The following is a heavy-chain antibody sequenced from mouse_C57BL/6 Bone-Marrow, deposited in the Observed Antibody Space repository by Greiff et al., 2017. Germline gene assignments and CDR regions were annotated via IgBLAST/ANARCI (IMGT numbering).Heavy chain of an antibody. CDR1: GYTFPSYT. CDR3: VRRRKLGRGYAMDY. CDR2: INPSSGYT. Sequence: VQLQQSGAELARPGASVKMSCKASGYTFPSYTMHWVKQRPGQGLEWIGYINPSSGYTKYNQKFKDKATLTADKSSSPAYMQLSSLTSEDSAVYYCVRRRKLGRGYAMDYWGQGTSVTVSS. D-gene: IGHD4-1*01. V-gene: IGHV1-4*01. J-gene: IGHJ4*01.